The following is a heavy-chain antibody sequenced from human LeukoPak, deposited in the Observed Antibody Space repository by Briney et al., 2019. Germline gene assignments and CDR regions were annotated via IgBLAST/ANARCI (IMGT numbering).Heavy chain of an antibody. Sequence: PSETLSLTCAVSRDSISSGGHYWNWIRQRPGNGLEWIGYIFHTGTTYYNPSLKSRVTISVDTSKSHFSLKLSSVTAADTAVYYCARSPGIWNEYGRLEYWGQGALVTVSS. D-gene: IGHD1-1*01. CDR2: IFHTGTT. CDR1: RDSISSGGHY. CDR3: ARSPGIWNEYGRLEY. V-gene: IGHV4-31*11. J-gene: IGHJ4*02.